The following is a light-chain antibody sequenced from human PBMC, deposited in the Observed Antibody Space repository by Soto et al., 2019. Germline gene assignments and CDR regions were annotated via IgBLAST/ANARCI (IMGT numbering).Light chain of an antibody. CDR1: QSINSE. Sequence: EIVMTQSPATLSLSPGERAALSCRASQSINSELAWYQQKPGQPPRLLIYGASTMHTGVPARFSGSESGSEFTLTISRLQSEDFAVYYCQQGHNWPLTFGQGTRLEI. V-gene: IGKV3-15*01. J-gene: IGKJ2*01. CDR2: GAS. CDR3: QQGHNWPLT.